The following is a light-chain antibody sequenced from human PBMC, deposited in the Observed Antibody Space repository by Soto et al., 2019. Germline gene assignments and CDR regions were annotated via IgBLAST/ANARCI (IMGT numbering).Light chain of an antibody. CDR1: QSIASY. CDR2: AAS. CDR3: QQNYMAPHT. J-gene: IGKJ2*01. V-gene: IGKV1-39*01. Sequence: DIQMTQSPSSLSASVGDRVTMTCRASQSIASYLNWYLQKPGKAPKLLIYAASRLQSGVPSRFTGSGSGTDFTLTITSLQPEEFANYYCQQNYMAPHTFGQGTKLEI.